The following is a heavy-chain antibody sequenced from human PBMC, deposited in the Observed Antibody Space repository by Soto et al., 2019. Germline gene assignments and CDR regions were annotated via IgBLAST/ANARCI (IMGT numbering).Heavy chain of an antibody. V-gene: IGHV3-33*01. CDR1: GFTFSSYG. J-gene: IGHJ6*02. CDR2: IWYDGSNK. CDR3: ARDLNYYDSRRGMDV. D-gene: IGHD3-22*01. Sequence: PGGSLRLSCAASGFTFSSYGMHWVRQAPGKGLEWVAVIWYDGSNKYYADSVKGRFTISRDNSKNTLYLQMNSLRVEDTAVYYCARDLNYYDSRRGMDVWGQGTTVTVSS.